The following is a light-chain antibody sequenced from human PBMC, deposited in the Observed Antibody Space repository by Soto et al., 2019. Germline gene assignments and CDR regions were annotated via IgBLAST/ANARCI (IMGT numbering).Light chain of an antibody. CDR2: KAS. J-gene: IGKJ1*01. CDR3: QQYNSYSLT. Sequence: DIQMTQSPSTLSASVGDRVTITCRASQSISSWLAWYQQKPGKAPKLLIYKASSLESGVPSRFSGSGSGTEFTLTISSLHPDGFATYYCQQYNSYSLTFGQGTKVEIK. V-gene: IGKV1-5*03. CDR1: QSISSW.